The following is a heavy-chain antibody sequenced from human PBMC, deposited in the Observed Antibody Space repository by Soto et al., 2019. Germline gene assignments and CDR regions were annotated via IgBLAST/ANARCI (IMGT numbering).Heavy chain of an antibody. V-gene: IGHV3-7*03. Sequence: EVQLVESGGGLVQPGGSLRLSCEASGFTFSSYWMSWVRQAPGKGLEWVANIKQDGSEKYYVDSVKGRFTISRDNAKNSLYLQMNSLRAEDTAVYYCARHYGDYDPFGYWGQGTLVTVSS. J-gene: IGHJ4*02. CDR1: GFTFSSYW. D-gene: IGHD4-17*01. CDR2: IKQDGSEK. CDR3: ARHYGDYDPFGY.